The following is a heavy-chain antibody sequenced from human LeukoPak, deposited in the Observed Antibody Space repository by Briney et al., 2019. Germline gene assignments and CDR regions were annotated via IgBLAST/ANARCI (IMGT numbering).Heavy chain of an antibody. CDR2: IIPIFGTA. Sequence: GASVKVSCKASGGTFSSYAISWVRQAPGQGLEWMGGIIPIFGTANYAQKFQGRVTITADESTSTAYMELSSLRSEDTAVYYCARDQPFFLRITMVRGEGGFDYWGQGTLVTVSS. CDR1: GGTFSSYA. D-gene: IGHD3-10*01. CDR3: ARDQPFFLRITMVRGEGGFDY. V-gene: IGHV1-69*01. J-gene: IGHJ4*02.